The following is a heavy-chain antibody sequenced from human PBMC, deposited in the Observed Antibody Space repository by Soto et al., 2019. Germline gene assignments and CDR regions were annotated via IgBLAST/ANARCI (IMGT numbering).Heavy chain of an antibody. J-gene: IGHJ5*02. D-gene: IGHD2-21*02. V-gene: IGHV1-69*12. CDR3: ATGAVVPADPSWLDT. CDR2: FIPIFPTP. Sequence: QVQLLQSGAEVKKPGSSVKVSCKASGGTVSDYTISWVRQAPGQGLEWMGAFIPIFPTPNYAQKFQGRVTITADRSTNTAYMELNSLKSDDTAVYYCATGAVVPADPSWLDTWGQGTLVTVSS. CDR1: GGTVSDYT.